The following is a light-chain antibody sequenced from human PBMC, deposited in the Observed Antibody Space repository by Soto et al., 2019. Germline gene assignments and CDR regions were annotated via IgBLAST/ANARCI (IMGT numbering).Light chain of an antibody. CDR2: DVH. CDR3: SSFTSSGTRV. CDR1: SSDIGGYNY. J-gene: IGLJ1*01. V-gene: IGLV2-14*01. Sequence: QSALTQPASVSGSPGQSITISCTGTSSDIGGYNYVSWFQPHPDKAPKLMISDVHGRPSGVANHFSGSKSGNTASLTISGLQAEDEADYYCSSFTSSGTRVFGAGTKLTVL.